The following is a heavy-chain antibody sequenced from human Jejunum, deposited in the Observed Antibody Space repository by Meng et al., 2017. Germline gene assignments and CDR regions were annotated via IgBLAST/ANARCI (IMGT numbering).Heavy chain of an antibody. V-gene: IGHV3-74*03. CDR1: GFTFSSSW. D-gene: IGHD3-16*01. CDR3: AKLTSL. CDR2: IKSDGTI. J-gene: IGHJ4*02. Sequence: PLLESGGDLVQPGGSLRLSCAASGFTFSSSWMYWVRQAPGKGLVWVSRIKSDGTITYADSVKGRFTMSRDNAKNTVFLQMNSLRAEDTAVYYCAKLTSLWGQGTLVTVSS.